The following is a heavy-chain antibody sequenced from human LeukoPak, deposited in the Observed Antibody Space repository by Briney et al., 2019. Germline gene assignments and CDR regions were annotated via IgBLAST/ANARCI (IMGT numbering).Heavy chain of an antibody. CDR3: ARGNDYFDY. V-gene: IGHV4-59*01. CDR1: GGSISSYY. CDR2: IYYSGST. J-gene: IGHJ4*02. Sequence: SETLSLTCTVSGGSISSYYWSWIRQPPGKGLEWIGYIYYSGSTNYNPSLKSRVTISVDTSKNQFSLKLSSVTAADTAVYCCARGNDYFDYWGQGTLVTVSS. D-gene: IGHD4-11*01.